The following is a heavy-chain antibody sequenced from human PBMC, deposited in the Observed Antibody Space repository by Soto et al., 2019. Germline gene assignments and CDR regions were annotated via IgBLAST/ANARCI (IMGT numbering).Heavy chain of an antibody. CDR1: GGTFSSYA. Sequence: GASVKVSCKASGGTFSSYAISWVRQAPGQGLEWMGRIIPIFGTANYAQKFQGRVTITADESTSTAYMELSSLRSEDTAVYYCAVDYYDSSGYPLSYYFDYWGQGTLVTVSS. J-gene: IGHJ4*02. CDR2: IIPIFGTA. CDR3: AVDYYDSSGYPLSYYFDY. D-gene: IGHD3-22*01. V-gene: IGHV1-69*13.